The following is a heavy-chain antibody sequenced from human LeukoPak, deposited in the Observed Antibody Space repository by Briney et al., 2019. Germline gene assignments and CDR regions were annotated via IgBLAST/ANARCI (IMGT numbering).Heavy chain of an antibody. CDR1: GFTVSSNY. V-gene: IGHV3-43*02. J-gene: IGHJ4*02. D-gene: IGHD3-22*01. CDR2: ISGDGGST. Sequence: QSGGSLRLSCAASGFTVSSNYMSWVRQAPGKGLEWVSLISGDGGSTYYADSVKGRFTISRDNSKNSLFLQMNSLTTEDTAFYYCAKDIHDRGYADYWGQGTLVTVSS. CDR3: AKDIHDRGYADY.